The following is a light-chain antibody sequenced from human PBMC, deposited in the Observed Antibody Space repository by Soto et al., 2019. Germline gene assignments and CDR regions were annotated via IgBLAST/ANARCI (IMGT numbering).Light chain of an antibody. CDR3: SSYAGSNTPYV. CDR2: DVS. V-gene: IGLV2-14*03. CDR1: SSDVGSYNV. J-gene: IGLJ1*01. Sequence: QSVLTQPASVSGSPGQSITIPCSGTSSDVGSYNVVSWYQQHPGKAPKLVIYDVSNRPSGVSPRFSGAKSGNTASLTIAGLQAEDEADYYCSSYAGSNTPYVFGSGTKVTVL.